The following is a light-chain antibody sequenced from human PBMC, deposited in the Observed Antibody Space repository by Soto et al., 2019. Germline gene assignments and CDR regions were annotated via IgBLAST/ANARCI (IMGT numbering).Light chain of an antibody. CDR1: SSDVGSYNR. V-gene: IGLV2-23*01. Sequence: QCALTQPASVSGSPGQSITISCTGTSSDVGSYNRVSWYQQHPGKAPKLMIYEGTKRPSGVSTRFSGSKSGNTASLTISGLLAEDEGDYYCCSYTTTYTYVFGTGTKLTVL. CDR3: CSYTTTYTYV. CDR2: EGT. J-gene: IGLJ1*01.